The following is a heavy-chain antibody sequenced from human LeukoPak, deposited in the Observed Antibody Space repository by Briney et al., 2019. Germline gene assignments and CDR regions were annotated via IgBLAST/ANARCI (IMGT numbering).Heavy chain of an antibody. CDR1: GFTFSNYD. J-gene: IGHJ4*02. D-gene: IGHD4-17*01. V-gene: IGHV3-13*01. CDR3: VRAPRGDYFDY. CDR2: ITTTGDT. Sequence: GGSLRLSCAASGFTFSNYDMHWVRQATGKGLEWVSVITTTGDTYYLDSVKGRFTISRANAKNSLYLQMNSLRAGDTAVYYCVRAPRGDYFDYWGQGTLVTVSS.